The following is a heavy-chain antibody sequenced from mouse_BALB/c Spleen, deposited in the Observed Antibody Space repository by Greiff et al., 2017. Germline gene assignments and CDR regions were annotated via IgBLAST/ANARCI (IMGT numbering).Heavy chain of an antibody. CDR1: GFTFSSYT. CDR2: ISSGGSYT. D-gene: IGHD2-1*01. Sequence: EVKVVESGGDLVKPGGSLKLSCAASGFTFSSYTMSWVRQTPEKRLEWVATISSGGSYTYYPDSVKGRFTISRDNAKNTLYLQMSSLKSEDTAMYYCTREGDGNYYFDYWGQGTTLTVSS. J-gene: IGHJ2*01. V-gene: IGHV5-6-4*01. CDR3: TREGDGNYYFDY.